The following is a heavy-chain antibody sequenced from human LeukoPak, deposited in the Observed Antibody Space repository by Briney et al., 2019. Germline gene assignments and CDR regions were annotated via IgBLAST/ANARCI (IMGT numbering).Heavy chain of an antibody. D-gene: IGHD6-13*01. J-gene: IGHJ6*03. Sequence: GGTLRLSCAASGFTFSSYGMSWVRQAPGKGLEWVSAISGSGGSTYYADSVKGRFTISRDNSKNTLYLQMNSLRAEDTAVYYCAKRDMAAAGYYYYYMDVWGKGTTVTISS. CDR1: GFTFSSYG. CDR3: AKRDMAAAGYYYYYMDV. V-gene: IGHV3-23*01. CDR2: ISGSGGST.